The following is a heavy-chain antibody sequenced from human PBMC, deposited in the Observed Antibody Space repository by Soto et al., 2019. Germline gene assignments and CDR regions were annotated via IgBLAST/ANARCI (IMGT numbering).Heavy chain of an antibody. CDR2: IYYSGST. J-gene: IGHJ2*01. CDR1: GGSISSGGFY. V-gene: IGHV4-31*03. CDR3: ARGRYWYFGL. Sequence: QVQLQESGPGLVKPSQTLSLTCTVSGGSISSGGFYWSWIRQHPGKGLEWIGYIYYSGSTYYNPSLKSRDTISVDTSKNQFSLRLRSVTAADTAVYYCARGRYWYFGLWGRGTLVTVSS.